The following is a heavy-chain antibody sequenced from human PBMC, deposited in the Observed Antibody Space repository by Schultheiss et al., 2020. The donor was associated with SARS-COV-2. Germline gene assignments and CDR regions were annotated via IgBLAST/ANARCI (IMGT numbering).Heavy chain of an antibody. V-gene: IGHV3-7*03. Sequence: GGSLRLSCAASGFILTNYWMSWVRQAPGKGLEWVANIKQDGSEKYYVDSVKGRFTISRDNAKNSLYLQMNSLGAEDTAVYYCARKIKAVAGTSYYYYGMDVWGQGTTVTVSS. CDR2: IKQDGSEK. CDR3: ARKIKAVAGTSYYYYGMDV. J-gene: IGHJ6*02. D-gene: IGHD6-19*01. CDR1: GFILTNYW.